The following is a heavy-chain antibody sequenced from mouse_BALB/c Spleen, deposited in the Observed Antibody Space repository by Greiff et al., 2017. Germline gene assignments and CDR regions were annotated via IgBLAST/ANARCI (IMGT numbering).Heavy chain of an antibody. CDR2: IDPANGNT. CDR1: GFNIKDTY. J-gene: IGHJ3*01. Sequence: EVQLQQSGAELVKPGASVKLSCTASGFNIKDTYMHWVKQRPEQGLEWIGRIDPANGNTKYDPKFQGKATITADTSSKTAYLQLSSLTSEDTAVYYCASPRSTMITTAGFAYWGQGTLVTVSA. V-gene: IGHV14-3*02. CDR3: ASPRSTMITTAGFAY. D-gene: IGHD2-4*01.